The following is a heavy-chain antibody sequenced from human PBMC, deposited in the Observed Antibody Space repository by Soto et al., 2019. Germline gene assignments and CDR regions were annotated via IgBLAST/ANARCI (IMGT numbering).Heavy chain of an antibody. J-gene: IGHJ4*02. D-gene: IGHD2-15*01. CDR1: GGSISSGGYY. CDR3: ARTISGGSYPDDY. V-gene: IGHV4-31*03. Sequence: QVQLQESGPGLVEPSQTLSLTCTVSGGSISSGGYYWSWIRQHPGKGLEWIGYIYYSGSTYYNPSLKSRVTISVDTSKNQFSLKLSSVTAADTAVYYCARTISGGSYPDDYWGQGTLVTVSS. CDR2: IYYSGST.